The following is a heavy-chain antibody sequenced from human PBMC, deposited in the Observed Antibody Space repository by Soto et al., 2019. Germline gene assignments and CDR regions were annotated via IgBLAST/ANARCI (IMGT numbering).Heavy chain of an antibody. J-gene: IGHJ6*02. Sequence: QVQLVESGGGVVQPGRSLRLSCAASGFTFSSYGMHWVRQAPGKGLEWVAVIWYDGSNKYYADSVKGRFTISRDNSKNTLYLQMNSLRAEDTAVYYCARWFPTVTRGYYYYGMDVWGQGTTVTVSS. CDR1: GFTFSSYG. CDR3: ARWFPTVTRGYYYYGMDV. CDR2: IWYDGSNK. D-gene: IGHD4-4*01. V-gene: IGHV3-33*01.